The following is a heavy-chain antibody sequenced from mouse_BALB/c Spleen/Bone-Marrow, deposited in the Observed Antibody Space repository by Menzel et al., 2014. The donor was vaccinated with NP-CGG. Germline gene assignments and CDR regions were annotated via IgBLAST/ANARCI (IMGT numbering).Heavy chain of an antibody. Sequence: QVQLQQSGAELVKPGASVKLSCKASGYTFTSYYMYWVKKRPGQGLEWIGEINPSNGGTNFNEKFKSKATLTVDKSSNTAYMQLSSLTSEVSAVYYCARSRYDYDNAMDCRGQGTSVTVSS. D-gene: IGHD2-4*01. CDR3: ARSRYDYDNAMDC. CDR2: INPSNGGT. J-gene: IGHJ4*01. V-gene: IGHV1S81*02. CDR1: GYTFTSYY.